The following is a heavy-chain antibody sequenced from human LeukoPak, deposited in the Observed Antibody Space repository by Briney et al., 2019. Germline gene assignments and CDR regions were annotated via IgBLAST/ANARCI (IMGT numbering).Heavy chain of an antibody. D-gene: IGHD1-26*01. CDR2: IKQDGSEK. CDR3: ARLVGATTSYNWFDP. CDR1: GFTFSSYW. V-gene: IGHV3-7*01. Sequence: GGSLRLSCAAPGFTFSSYWMSWVRQAPGKGLEWVANIKQDGSEKYYVDSVKGRFTISRDNAKNSLYLQMNSLRAEDTAVYYCARLVGATTSYNWFDPWGQGTLVTVSS. J-gene: IGHJ5*02.